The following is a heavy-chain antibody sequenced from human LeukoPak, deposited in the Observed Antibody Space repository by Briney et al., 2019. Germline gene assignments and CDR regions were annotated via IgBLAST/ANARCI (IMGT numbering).Heavy chain of an antibody. V-gene: IGHV4-39*07. CDR3: ARDDFWSGYSDY. CDR2: INHSGST. J-gene: IGHJ4*02. D-gene: IGHD3-3*01. CDR1: GGSISSSSYY. Sequence: PSETLSLTXTVSGGSISSSSYYWSWIRQPPGKGLEWIGEINHSGSTNYNPSLKSRVTISVDTSKNQFSLKLSSVTAADTAVYYCARDDFWSGYSDYWGQGTLVTVSS.